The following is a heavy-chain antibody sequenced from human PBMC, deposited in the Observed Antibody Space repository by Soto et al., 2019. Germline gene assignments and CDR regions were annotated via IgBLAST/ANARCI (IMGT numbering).Heavy chain of an antibody. Sequence: QAQLEQSGAEVKKPGASVKVSCKSSGYTFSTSGISWVRQAPGQGLEWMGWISTYNGDANYAQRFQGRVTMTTDTSTSTTFMELRSLISDDTAVYYCAREGPSPYYYYGMDVWGQGTTVTVSS. V-gene: IGHV1-18*01. CDR2: ISTYNGDA. J-gene: IGHJ6*02. CDR1: GYTFSTSG. CDR3: AREGPSPYYYYGMDV.